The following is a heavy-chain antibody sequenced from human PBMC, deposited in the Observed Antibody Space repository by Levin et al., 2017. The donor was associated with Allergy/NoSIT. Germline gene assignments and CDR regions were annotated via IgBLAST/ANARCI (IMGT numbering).Heavy chain of an antibody. CDR3: EHRDTRRTFDY. D-gene: IGHD2-2*01. J-gene: IGHJ4*02. CDR2: IFWGDDK. CDR1: GFSLTSNAVG. V-gene: IGHV2-5*02. Sequence: ESGPTLVKPTQTLTLTCTFSGFSLTSNAVGVGWIRQPPGKALEWLALIFWGDDKSYSPSLKSRPNITKDTSKNQVILTMTNMDPVDTATYYGEHRDTRRTFDYWGQGTPVTVSS.